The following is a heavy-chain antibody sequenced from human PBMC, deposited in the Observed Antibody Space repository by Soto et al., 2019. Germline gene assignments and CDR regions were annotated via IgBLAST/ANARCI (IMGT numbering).Heavy chain of an antibody. Sequence: EVQLVESGGGLVQPGGSLRLSCAASRFTFSEYWMTWVRQAPGKGLEWVANIKQDGSEKYYVDSVEGRFTISRDNAKNSLYLQMYGLRAEDTAVYYCARDLGSARVGFYYGMDVWGQGTTVTVSS. V-gene: IGHV3-7*01. J-gene: IGHJ6*02. CDR1: RFTFSEYW. CDR3: ARDLGSARVGFYYGMDV. CDR2: IKQDGSEK. D-gene: IGHD6-6*01.